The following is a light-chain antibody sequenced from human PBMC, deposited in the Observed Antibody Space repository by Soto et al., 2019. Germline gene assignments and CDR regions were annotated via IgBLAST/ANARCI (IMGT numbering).Light chain of an antibody. CDR1: QSIRPD. Sequence: DIQMTHSPPTLSASVRDRVTITCRASQSIRPDLAWYQQMPGKAPKLLRFGASTLQGRVPQWFSGRGSGTDFTLTISSLQTDDFGIYFCQQHNSYSQTFGQGTRVDIK. CDR2: GAS. V-gene: IGKV1-5*01. J-gene: IGKJ1*01. CDR3: QQHNSYSQT.